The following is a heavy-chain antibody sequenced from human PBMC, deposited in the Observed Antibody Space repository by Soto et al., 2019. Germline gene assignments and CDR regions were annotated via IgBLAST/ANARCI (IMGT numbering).Heavy chain of an antibody. CDR2: IYPGDSDT. J-gene: IGHJ6*02. CDR1: GYSFTSYW. V-gene: IGHV5-51*01. D-gene: IGHD3-3*01. Sequence: GYSLKISCKGSGYSFTSYWIGWVRQMPGKGLEWMGIIYPGDSDTRYSPSCQGQVTISADKSISTAYLQWSSLKASDTAMYYCARARVTIFGVVISSGMDVWGQGTTVAVSS. CDR3: ARARVTIFGVVISSGMDV.